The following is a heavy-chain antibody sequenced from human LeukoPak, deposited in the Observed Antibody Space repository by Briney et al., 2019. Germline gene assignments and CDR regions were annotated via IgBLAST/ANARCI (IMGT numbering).Heavy chain of an antibody. CDR1: GFTFSTYA. CDR3: AKPSVDTSMVDSHFDS. J-gene: IGHJ4*02. CDR2: ISGSGGST. V-gene: IGHV3-23*01. D-gene: IGHD5-18*01. Sequence: GGSLRLSCAASGFTFSTYAMSWVRQAPGKGLEWVSGISGSGGSTFYADSVKGRFTISRDNSKNTLYVQMKSLRAEDTAVYYCAKPSVDTSMVDSHFDSWGQGTLVTVSS.